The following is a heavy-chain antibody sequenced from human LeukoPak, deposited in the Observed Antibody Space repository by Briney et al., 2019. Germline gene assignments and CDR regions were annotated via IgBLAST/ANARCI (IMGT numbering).Heavy chain of an antibody. D-gene: IGHD5-18*01. CDR3: ARDTAMGGFDY. CDR1: GFTFSNYA. J-gene: IGHJ4*02. CDR2: IYSGDST. V-gene: IGHV3-66*01. Sequence: GGSLRLSCAASGFTFSNYAMNWVRQAPGKGLEWVSVIYSGDSTYSADSVKGRFTISRDNSKNTLYPQMNSLRAEDTAVYYCARDTAMGGFDYWGQGTLVTVSS.